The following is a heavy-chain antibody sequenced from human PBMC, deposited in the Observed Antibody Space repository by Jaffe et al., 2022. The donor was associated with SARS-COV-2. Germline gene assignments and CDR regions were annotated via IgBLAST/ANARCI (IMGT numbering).Heavy chain of an antibody. Sequence: QVQLQQWGAGLLKPSETLSLTCAVYGGSFSGYYWSWIRQPPGKGLEWIGEINHSGSTNYNPSLKSRVTISVDTSKNQFSLKLSSVTAADTAVYYCARGHTRDIVVVPAATEANNIDAFDIWGQGTMVTVSS. CDR1: GGSFSGYY. CDR3: ARGHTRDIVVVPAATEANNIDAFDI. J-gene: IGHJ3*02. D-gene: IGHD2-2*01. V-gene: IGHV4-34*01. CDR2: INHSGST.